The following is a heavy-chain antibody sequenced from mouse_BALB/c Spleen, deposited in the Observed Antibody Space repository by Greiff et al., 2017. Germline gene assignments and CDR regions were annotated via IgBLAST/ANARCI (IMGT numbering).Heavy chain of an antibody. Sequence: VKLMESGPGLVAPSQSLSITCTVSGFSLTSYGVHWVRQPPGKGLEWLGVIWAGGSTNYNSALMSRLSISKDNSKSQVFLKMNSLQTDDTAMYYCARHYYGSSYLAYWGQGTLVTVSA. CDR1: GFSLTSYG. V-gene: IGHV2-9*02. J-gene: IGHJ3*01. CDR3: ARHYYGSSYLAY. D-gene: IGHD1-1*01. CDR2: IWAGGST.